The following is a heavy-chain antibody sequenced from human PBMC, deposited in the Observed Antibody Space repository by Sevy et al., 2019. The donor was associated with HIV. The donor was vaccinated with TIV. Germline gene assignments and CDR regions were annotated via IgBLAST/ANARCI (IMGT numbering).Heavy chain of an antibody. J-gene: IGHJ4*02. D-gene: IGHD5-12*01. V-gene: IGHV3-21*01. CDR1: GFTFSSYR. CDR3: ARAVVEISTWRSDY. CDR2: ISSNSDYI. Sequence: GGLRLSCAASGFTFSSYRMTWVRQAPGKGLEWVSCISSNSDYINYADSVKGRFTISRDNAKNLLYLQMDSLRAEDTAVYYCARAVVEISTWRSDYWGQGTLVTVSS.